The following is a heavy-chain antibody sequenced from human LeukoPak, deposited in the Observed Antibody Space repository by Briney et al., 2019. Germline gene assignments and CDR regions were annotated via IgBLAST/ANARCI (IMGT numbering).Heavy chain of an antibody. CDR1: GGSFSDYW. J-gene: IGHJ6*03. CDR3: AGREPHGDYGGKGRYYYYIDG. V-gene: IGHV4-34*01. D-gene: IGHD4-23*01. CDR2: VNHSGRT. Sequence: PSETLSLTCAVHGGSFSDYWWTWIRQSPGKGLEWIGEVNHSGRTNYNPSLKSRVSISVDRSKNQFSLRLSSLTAADTAMYYCAGREPHGDYGGKGRYYYYIDGWGKGTTITISS.